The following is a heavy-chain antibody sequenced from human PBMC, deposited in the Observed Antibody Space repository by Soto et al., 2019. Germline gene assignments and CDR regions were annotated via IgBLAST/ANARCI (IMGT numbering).Heavy chain of an antibody. CDR3: ASWYSSGYYAYYFDY. Sequence: ASVKVSCKASGYTFTSYGISWVRQAPGQGLEWMGWISAYNGNTNYAQKLQGRVTMTTDTSTSTAYMELRSLRSEDTAVYYCASWYSSGYYAYYFDYWGQGTLVTVSS. CDR2: ISAYNGNT. J-gene: IGHJ4*02. CDR1: GYTFTSYG. D-gene: IGHD3-22*01. V-gene: IGHV1-18*01.